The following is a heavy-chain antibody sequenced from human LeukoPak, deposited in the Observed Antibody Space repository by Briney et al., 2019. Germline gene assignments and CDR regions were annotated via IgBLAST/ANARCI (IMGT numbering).Heavy chain of an antibody. CDR2: MSAYNGNT. CDR1: GYTFTSYG. J-gene: IGHJ3*02. CDR3: ARVDCSSTSCYRLNAFDAFDI. V-gene: IGHV1-18*01. D-gene: IGHD2-2*01. Sequence: ASVKVSCKASGYTFTSYGISWVRQAPGPGLEWMGWMSAYNGNTNYAQKLQGRVTMTTDTSTSTAYMELRSLRSDDTAVYYCARVDCSSTSCYRLNAFDAFDIWGQGTMVTVSS.